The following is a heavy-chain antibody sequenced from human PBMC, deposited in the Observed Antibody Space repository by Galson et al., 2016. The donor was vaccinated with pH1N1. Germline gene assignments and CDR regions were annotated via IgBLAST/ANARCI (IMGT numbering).Heavy chain of an antibody. D-gene: IGHD2/OR15-2a*01. Sequence: QSGAEVKKPGESLKISCQASGSTFTTYWIGWVRQMPGKGLEWMGIIYPSDSETKYSPSFEGQVTFSDDKSKHTAYLHWSSLKASDTAIYYCARRSTELGLDYWGQGVLVTVSS. J-gene: IGHJ4*02. V-gene: IGHV5-51*03. CDR3: ARRSTELGLDY. CDR2: IYPSDSET. CDR1: GSTFTTYW.